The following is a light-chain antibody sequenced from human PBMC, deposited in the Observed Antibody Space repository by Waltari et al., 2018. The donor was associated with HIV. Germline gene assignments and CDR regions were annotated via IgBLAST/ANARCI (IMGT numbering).Light chain of an antibody. CDR2: EVT. Sequence: QSALTQPASVSGSPGQSITISCTGTSSDVGSYNLVSWYQQHPGKAPKLMIYEVTKRPSVVSNRFSGSKSGNTASLTISGLQAEDEADYYCSSYTSSSTLEVGGGTKLTVL. CDR1: SSDVGSYNL. CDR3: SSYTSSSTLE. J-gene: IGLJ2*01. V-gene: IGLV2-14*02.